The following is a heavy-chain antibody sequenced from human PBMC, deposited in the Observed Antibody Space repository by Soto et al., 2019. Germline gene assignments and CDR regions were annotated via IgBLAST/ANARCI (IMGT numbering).Heavy chain of an antibody. CDR1: GFTFSTDG. D-gene: IGHD3-10*01. CDR3: AKDSDRDYFQY. Sequence: EVQLLESGGRLVQPGGSLRLSCAASGFTFSTDGMSWVCQSPEKGLEWVSGLDPIDGDPYYADSVKGRFTISRDNSGNTLYLQMNSLRVEDTAVYYCAKDSDRDYFQYWGQGTLVTVSS. V-gene: IGHV3-23*01. CDR2: LDPIDGDP. J-gene: IGHJ1*01.